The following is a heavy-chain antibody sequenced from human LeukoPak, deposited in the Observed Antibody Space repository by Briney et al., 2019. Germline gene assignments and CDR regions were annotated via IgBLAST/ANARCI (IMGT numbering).Heavy chain of an antibody. J-gene: IGHJ6*03. D-gene: IGHD6-19*01. CDR1: GFTFGDYA. CDR2: IRSKAYGGTT. V-gene: IGHV3-49*04. Sequence: GGSLRLSCTASGFTFGDYAMSWVRQAPGKGLEWVGFIRSKAYGGTTEYAASVKGRFTISRDDSKSIAYLQMNSLKTEDTAVYYCTRDPSIAVASYCYYYYYMDVWGKGTTVTVSS. CDR3: TRDPSIAVASYCYYYYYMDV.